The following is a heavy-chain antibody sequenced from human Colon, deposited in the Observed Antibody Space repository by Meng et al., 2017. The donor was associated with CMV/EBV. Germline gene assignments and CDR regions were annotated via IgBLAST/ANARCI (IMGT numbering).Heavy chain of an antibody. Sequence: GGSLRFSCAASGFNFNKFGMHWVRQAPGRGLEWVAFLHFDGSIEYYTDSVKGRFTISRDNSKNTLYLQMNSLRPEDTALYYCAKAHGDSDGSNWWSVYNWFDPWGQGTLVTVSS. CDR1: GFNFNKFG. D-gene: IGHD2-8*02. CDR2: LHFDGSIE. V-gene: IGHV3-30*02. J-gene: IGHJ5*02. CDR3: AKAHGDSDGSNWWSVYNWFDP.